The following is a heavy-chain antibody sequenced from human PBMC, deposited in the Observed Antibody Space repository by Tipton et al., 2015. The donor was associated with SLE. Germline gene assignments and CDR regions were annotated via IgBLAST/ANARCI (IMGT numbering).Heavy chain of an antibody. J-gene: IGHJ4*02. Sequence: TLSLTCTVSGYSINSGYYWGWIRQPPGKGLEWIGSICHSGSTYYNPSLKSRVTISVDTSKSHFSLKLTSVTAADTAVYYCARDSPTVAGTFDSWGQGTLVIVS. CDR3: ARDSPTVAGTFDS. D-gene: IGHD6-19*01. CDR2: ICHSGST. CDR1: GYSINSGYY. V-gene: IGHV4-38-2*02.